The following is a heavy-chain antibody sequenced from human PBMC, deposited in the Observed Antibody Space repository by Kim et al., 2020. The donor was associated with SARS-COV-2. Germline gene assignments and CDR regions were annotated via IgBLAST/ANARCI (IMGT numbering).Heavy chain of an antibody. D-gene: IGHD3-3*01. CDR2: INSDGSST. Sequence: GGSLRLSCAASGFTFSSYWMHWVRQAPGKGLVWVSRINSDGSSTSYADSVKGRFTISRDNAKNTLYLQMNSLRAEDTAVYYCARGPLYDFWSGQYYYYMDVWGKGTTVTVSS. J-gene: IGHJ6*03. V-gene: IGHV3-74*01. CDR3: ARGPLYDFWSGQYYYYMDV. CDR1: GFTFSSYW.